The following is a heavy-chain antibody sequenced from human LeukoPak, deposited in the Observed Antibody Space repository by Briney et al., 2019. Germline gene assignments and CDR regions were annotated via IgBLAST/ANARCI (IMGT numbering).Heavy chain of an antibody. J-gene: IGHJ6*02. V-gene: IGHV3-48*03. D-gene: IGHD6-13*01. Sequence: PGGSLRLSCAASGFTFSSYEMNWVRQAPGKGLEWVSYISSSGSTIYYADSVKGRFTISRDNAKNSLYLQMNSLRAEDTAVYYCARGYSSSWYRYYNYYGMDVWGQGTTVTVSS. CDR1: GFTFSSYE. CDR2: ISSSGSTI. CDR3: ARGYSSSWYRYYNYYGMDV.